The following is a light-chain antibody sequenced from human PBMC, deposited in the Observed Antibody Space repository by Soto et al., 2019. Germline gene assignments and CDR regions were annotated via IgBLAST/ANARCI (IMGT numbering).Light chain of an antibody. Sequence: DIVLTQSPLSLPVTPGEPASISCRSSQSLLHSNGNIYLDWYLQKPGQSPQLLIYVGSIRASGVPDRFSGSGSGTDFTLKITIFEAEDVGVYYCMQAKQAPRTFGLRTKMEIK. CDR2: VGS. J-gene: IGKJ1*01. CDR3: MQAKQAPRT. V-gene: IGKV2-28*01. CDR1: QSLLHSNGNIY.